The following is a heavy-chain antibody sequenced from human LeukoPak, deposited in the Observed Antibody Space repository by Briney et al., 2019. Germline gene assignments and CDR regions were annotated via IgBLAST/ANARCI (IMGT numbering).Heavy chain of an antibody. J-gene: IGHJ3*02. CDR1: GYTFTGYY. Sequence: ASVKVSCKASGYTFTGYYMHWVRQAPGQGLEWMGWINPNSGGTNYAQKFQGRVTMTRDTSISTAYMELSRLRSDDTAVYYCARVRKKGAKAFDIWGQGTMVTVSS. CDR2: INPNSGGT. D-gene: IGHD1-26*01. CDR3: ARVRKKGAKAFDI. V-gene: IGHV1-2*02.